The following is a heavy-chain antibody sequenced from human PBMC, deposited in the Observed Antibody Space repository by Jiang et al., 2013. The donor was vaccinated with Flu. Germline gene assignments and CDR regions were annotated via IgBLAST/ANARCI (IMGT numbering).Heavy chain of an antibody. Sequence: FSSDWIGWVRQMPGKAWSGWGSSFLMTLIPDTSPSFEGQVTISADESSQHRYLQWSSLKASDSAFYYCARAPGIWSDRFTFHSPMFDYWGQGTLVTVSS. CDR1: FSSDW. J-gene: IGHJ4*02. D-gene: IGHD1-14*01. V-gene: IGHV5-51*01. CDR3: ARAPGIWSDRFTFHSPMFDY. CDR2: SFLMTLIP.